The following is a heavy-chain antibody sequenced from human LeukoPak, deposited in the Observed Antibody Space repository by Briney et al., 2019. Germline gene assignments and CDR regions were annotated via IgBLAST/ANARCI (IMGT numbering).Heavy chain of an antibody. CDR3: ARGEEGGYDPIDY. CDR2: IYHSGST. V-gene: IGHV4-38-2*02. D-gene: IGHD5-12*01. J-gene: IGHJ4*02. Sequence: SETLSLTCTVSGYSISSGYYWGWIRQPPGKGLEWIGSIYHSGSTYYNPSLKSRVTISVDTSKNQFSLKLSSVTAADTAVYYCARGEEGGYDPIDYWGQGTLVTVSS. CDR1: GYSISSGYY.